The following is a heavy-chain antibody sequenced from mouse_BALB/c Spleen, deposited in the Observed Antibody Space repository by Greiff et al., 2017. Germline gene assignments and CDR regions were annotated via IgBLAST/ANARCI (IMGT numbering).Heavy chain of an antibody. CDR3: ARGGSSHYFDY. V-gene: IGHV1-4*02. Sequence: QVQLKQSAAELARPGASVKMSCKASGYTFTSYTMHWVKQRPGQGLEWIGYINPSSGYTEYNQKFKDKTTLTADKSSSTAYMQLSSLTSEDSAVYYCARGGSSHYFDYWGQGTTLTVSS. CDR2: INPSSGYT. J-gene: IGHJ2*01. CDR1: GYTFTSYT. D-gene: IGHD1-1*01.